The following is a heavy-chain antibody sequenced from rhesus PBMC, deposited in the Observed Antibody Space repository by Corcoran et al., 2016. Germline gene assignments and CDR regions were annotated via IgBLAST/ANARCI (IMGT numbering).Heavy chain of an antibody. Sequence: QAQLQESGPGLVKPSETLSLTCAVSGGLISSNYWSWIRQLPGKELEWIGRISGRAGTTTYNPSLKRLVTMSTDTAKNQFCLQLSAVTAAYTTVYDWARDGYEDDYWLLADYWGQGVLVTVSS. V-gene: IGHV4-173*01. CDR2: ISGRAGTT. D-gene: IGHD3-9*01. CDR1: GGLISSNY. CDR3: ARDGYEDDYWLLADY. J-gene: IGHJ4*01.